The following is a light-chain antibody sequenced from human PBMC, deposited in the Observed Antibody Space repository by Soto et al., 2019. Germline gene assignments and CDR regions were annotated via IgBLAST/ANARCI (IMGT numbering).Light chain of an antibody. CDR3: GTWDNSLSAGV. J-gene: IGLJ2*01. CDR2: ESN. Sequence: QSVLTQPPSVSAAPGQKVTISCSGIGSSYISWYQQLPGTAPKLLVYESNKRPSGIPDRFSGSKSGTSATLGITGLQTGDEADYYCGTWDNSLSAGVFGGGTKLTV. V-gene: IGLV1-51*02. CDR1: IGSSY.